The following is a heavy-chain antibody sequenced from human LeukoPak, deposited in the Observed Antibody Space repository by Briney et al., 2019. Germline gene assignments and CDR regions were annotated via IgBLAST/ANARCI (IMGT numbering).Heavy chain of an antibody. CDR3: ARGRRRTGDSLSLYY. V-gene: IGHV1-18*01. Sequence: PGASVKVSCKASGYTFTSYGISWVRQAPGQGLEWMGWTSAYNGNTNYAQKLQGRVTMTTDTSTSTAYMELRSLRSDDTAVYYCARGRRRTGDSLSLYYWGQGTLVTVSS. CDR1: GYTFTSYG. J-gene: IGHJ4*02. D-gene: IGHD7-27*01. CDR2: TSAYNGNT.